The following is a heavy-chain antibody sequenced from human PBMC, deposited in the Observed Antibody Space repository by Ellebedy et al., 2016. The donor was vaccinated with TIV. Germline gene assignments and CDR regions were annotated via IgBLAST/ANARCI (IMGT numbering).Heavy chain of an antibody. Sequence: PGGSLRLSCVASGFSVSSNYMTWVRQAPGKGLEWVSVIYSGNNTHYADSVKGRFTISRDNSQNSLYLQMSSLRAEDTAVYYCVKVIATSGWPYYFHYWGQGTLVTVSS. CDR3: VKVIATSGWPYYFHY. CDR1: GFSVSSNY. V-gene: IGHV3-66*01. J-gene: IGHJ4*02. D-gene: IGHD6-19*01. CDR2: IYSGNNT.